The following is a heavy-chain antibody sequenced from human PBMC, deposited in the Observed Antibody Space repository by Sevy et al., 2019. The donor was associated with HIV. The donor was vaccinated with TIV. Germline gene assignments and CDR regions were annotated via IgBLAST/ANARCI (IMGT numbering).Heavy chain of an antibody. D-gene: IGHD6-13*01. CDR3: ARAIAATNNYYYYYMDV. Sequence: GGSLRLSCAASGFTFSSYWMHWVRQAPGKGLVWVSRINSDGSSTSYADSVKGRFTISRDNAKNKLYLQMNSLRAEDTAVYYCARAIAATNNYYYYYMDVWGKGTTVTVSS. V-gene: IGHV3-74*01. CDR2: INSDGSST. CDR1: GFTFSSYW. J-gene: IGHJ6*03.